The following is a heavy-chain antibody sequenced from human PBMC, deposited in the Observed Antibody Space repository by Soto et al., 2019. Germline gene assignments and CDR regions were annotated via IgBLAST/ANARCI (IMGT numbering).Heavy chain of an antibody. D-gene: IGHD6-6*01. J-gene: IGHJ4*02. CDR2: IYYSGST. V-gene: IGHV4-59*01. Sequence: TSVTLSLTCTVAGGSISDFYWRWIRQPPGKGLEWIGYIYYSGSTNYNPSLKSRVTISVDTSKNQFSLNLRSMSPADTAVYYCARVGGLAARTFDYWGPGTLVTVSS. CDR3: ARVGGLAARTFDY. CDR1: GGSISDFY.